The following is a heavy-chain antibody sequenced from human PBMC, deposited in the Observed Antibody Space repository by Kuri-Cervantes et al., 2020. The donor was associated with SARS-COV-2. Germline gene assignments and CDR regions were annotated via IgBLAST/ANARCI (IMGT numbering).Heavy chain of an antibody. CDR3: VRGTEDYSDARSFFDS. CDR1: GFSFSTYW. CDR2: IKQDDTEY. D-gene: IGHD4-17*01. Sequence: ETLSLTCAASGFSFSTYWMNWVRQAPGKGLEWVANIKQDDTEYYYVDSVRGRFTISRDNAKNSMFLQMNSLRAEDTAIYYCVRGTEDYSDARSFFDSWGQGTPVTVSS. J-gene: IGHJ4*02. V-gene: IGHV3-7*03.